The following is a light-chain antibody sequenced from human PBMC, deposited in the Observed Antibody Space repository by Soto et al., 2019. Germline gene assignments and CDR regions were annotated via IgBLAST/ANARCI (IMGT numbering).Light chain of an antibody. CDR2: DAA. CDR1: QSVSSGS. Sequence: EIVFTQAPGTRSLSPGERAALSCRASQSVSSGSLAWYQQKPGQAPRLLIYDAASRATGIPDRFSGSGSGTDFTLTISRLEPEDFAVYYCQQYGSSLLTFGGGTKVDIK. CDR3: QQYGSSLLT. J-gene: IGKJ4*01. V-gene: IGKV3-20*01.